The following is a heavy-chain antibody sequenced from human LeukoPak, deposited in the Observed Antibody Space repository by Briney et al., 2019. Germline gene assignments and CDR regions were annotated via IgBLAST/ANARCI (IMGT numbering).Heavy chain of an antibody. Sequence: HSGGSLRLSCAASGFTVSSNYMSWVRQAPGKGLEWVSVIYSGGSTYYADSVKGRFTISRDNSKNTLYLQMNSLRAEDTAVYYCAVASLAVAGWFDPWGQGTLVTVSS. D-gene: IGHD6-19*01. V-gene: IGHV3-66*01. J-gene: IGHJ5*02. CDR3: AVASLAVAGWFDP. CDR1: GFTVSSNY. CDR2: IYSGGST.